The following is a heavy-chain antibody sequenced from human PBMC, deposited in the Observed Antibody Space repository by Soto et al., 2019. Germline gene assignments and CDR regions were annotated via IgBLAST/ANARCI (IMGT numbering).Heavy chain of an antibody. Sequence: GGSLRLSCAASGFTFSSYGMHWVRQAPGKGLEWVAVIWYDGSNKYYADSVKGRFTISRDNSKNTLYLQMNSLRAEDTAVYYCARDPLNYCSGGSCYDPYYYYYYMDVWGKGTTVTVSS. CDR3: ARDPLNYCSGGSCYDPYYYYYYMDV. CDR1: GFTFSSYG. J-gene: IGHJ6*03. D-gene: IGHD2-15*01. V-gene: IGHV3-33*01. CDR2: IWYDGSNK.